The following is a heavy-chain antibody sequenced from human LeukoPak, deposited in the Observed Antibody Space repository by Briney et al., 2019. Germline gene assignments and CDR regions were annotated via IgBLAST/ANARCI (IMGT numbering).Heavy chain of an antibody. D-gene: IGHD6-13*01. Sequence: SETLSLTCTVSGGSISSYYWSWIRQPPGKGLEWIGYIYYSGSTNYNPSLKSRVTISVDTSKNQFSLKLSSVTAADTAVYYCARHSAPYSSHLDYRGQGTLVTVSS. CDR3: ARHSAPYSSHLDY. CDR2: IYYSGST. V-gene: IGHV4-59*01. CDR1: GGSISSYY. J-gene: IGHJ4*02.